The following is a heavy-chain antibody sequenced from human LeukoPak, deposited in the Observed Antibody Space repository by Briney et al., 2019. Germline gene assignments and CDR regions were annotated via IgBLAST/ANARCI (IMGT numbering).Heavy chain of an antibody. Sequence: SETLSLTCTVSGGSISSYYWSWIRQPPGKGLEWIGYIYYSGTTNYNPSLKSRVTISVDTSKNQFSLKLSSVTAADTAVYYCARDRVRGNSNPFFDYWGQGTLVTVSS. CDR2: IYYSGTT. V-gene: IGHV4-59*01. J-gene: IGHJ4*02. CDR1: GGSISSYY. CDR3: ARDRVRGNSNPFFDY. D-gene: IGHD4-11*01.